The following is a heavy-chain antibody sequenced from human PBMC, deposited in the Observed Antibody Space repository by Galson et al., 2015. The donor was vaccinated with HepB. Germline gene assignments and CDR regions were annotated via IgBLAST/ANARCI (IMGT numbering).Heavy chain of an antibody. CDR3: ARAPIYSNRGYYSDY. Sequence: SLRLSCAASGFIFNDDALSWFRQSPGKGLEWVGFMRSLAYGGTTEYAVSVKGRFTISRDDSKSISYLQMNSLKPEDTAVYYCARAPIYSNRGYYSDYWGQGTLVTVSS. J-gene: IGHJ4*02. CDR1: GFIFNDDA. D-gene: IGHD4-11*01. V-gene: IGHV3-49*03. CDR2: MRSLAYGGTT.